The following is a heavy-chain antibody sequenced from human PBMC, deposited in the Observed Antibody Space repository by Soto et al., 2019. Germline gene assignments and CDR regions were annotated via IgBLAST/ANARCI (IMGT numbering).Heavy chain of an antibody. V-gene: IGHV3-23*01. CDR2: ISGSGDST. J-gene: IGHJ6*03. Sequence: EVQLLESGGGLVQPGGSLRLSCAASGFMFSRYGLSWVRQAPGKGLEWVSTISGSGDSTYYADSAKGRFTISRDSSKNTLYLQMNSLRAEDTAVYYCTKAGSTSWYYYMDVWGKGTTVSVSS. CDR3: TKAGSTSWYYYMDV. CDR1: GFMFSRYG. D-gene: IGHD2-2*01.